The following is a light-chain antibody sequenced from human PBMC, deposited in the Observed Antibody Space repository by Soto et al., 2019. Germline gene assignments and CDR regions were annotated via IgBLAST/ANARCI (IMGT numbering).Light chain of an antibody. CDR1: QSVSSNY. V-gene: IGKV3-20*01. Sequence: EIVLTQSPGTLSLSPGERVTLSCRASQSVSSNYLAWYQQKPGQAPRLLIYGASSRATGIPDRFSGIGSGTDFTLTISRLEPEDFAVYYCQQYGNSVFTFGPGTKVDIK. CDR3: QQYGNSVFT. CDR2: GAS. J-gene: IGKJ3*01.